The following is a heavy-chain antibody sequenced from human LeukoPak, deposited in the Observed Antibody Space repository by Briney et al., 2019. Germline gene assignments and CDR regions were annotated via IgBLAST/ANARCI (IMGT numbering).Heavy chain of an antibody. CDR2: IYSGGST. V-gene: IGHV3-53*01. Sequence: PGGSLRLSCAASGFTVSSNYMSWVRQAPGKGLEWVSVIYSGGSTYYADSVKGRFTISRDNSKNTLYLQMNSLKTEDTAVYYCTTDISYDDAFDIWGQGSMVTVSS. J-gene: IGHJ3*02. CDR3: TTDISYDDAFDI. D-gene: IGHD3-22*01. CDR1: GFTVSSNY.